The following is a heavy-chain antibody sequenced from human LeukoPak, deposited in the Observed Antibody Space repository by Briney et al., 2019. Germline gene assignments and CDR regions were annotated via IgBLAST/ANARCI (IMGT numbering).Heavy chain of an antibody. CDR2: IYYNGNT. Sequence: SETLSLTCSVSGGSLTSSGDYGVWIRRPPGKGREWIENIYYNGNTYYNPALKNRVTMSLDTSKNQFSLKLNSVTAADTAVYYCARRRGGSSWSDFWGQGTLVTVSS. D-gene: IGHD6-13*01. CDR3: ARRRGGSSWSDF. V-gene: IGHV4-39*07. J-gene: IGHJ4*02. CDR1: GGSLTSSGDY.